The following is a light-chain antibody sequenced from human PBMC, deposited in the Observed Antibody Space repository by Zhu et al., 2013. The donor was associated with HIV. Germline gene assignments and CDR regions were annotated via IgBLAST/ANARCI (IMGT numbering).Light chain of an antibody. J-gene: IGKJ1*01. Sequence: EIALTQSPATLSVSPGERATLSCRASQGVTSSLAWYQQKPGQPPRLLIYGASTRATGIPARFSGGASGTEFTLTISSLQSEDFAVYYCQQYNDWPQTFGQGTKVEIK. CDR3: QQYNDWPQT. V-gene: IGKV3-15*01. CDR2: GAS. CDR1: QGVTSS.